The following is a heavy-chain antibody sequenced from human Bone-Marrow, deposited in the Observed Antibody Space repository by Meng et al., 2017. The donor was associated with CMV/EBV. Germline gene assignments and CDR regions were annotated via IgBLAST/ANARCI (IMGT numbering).Heavy chain of an antibody. D-gene: IGHD2-2*01. CDR3: AREGSRAAAIVG. CDR1: DGTFGSSA. V-gene: IGHV1-69*10. Sequence: CKASDGTFGSSAIPWVRQTPEQGLEWMGGIIPILGIANYAQKFQGRVTITADKSTSTAYMELSSLRSKDTAVYYCAREGSRAAAIVGWGRGTLVTVSS. J-gene: IGHJ2*01. CDR2: IIPILGIA.